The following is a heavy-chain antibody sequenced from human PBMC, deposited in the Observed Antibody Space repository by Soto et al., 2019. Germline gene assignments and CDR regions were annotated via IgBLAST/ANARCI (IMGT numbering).Heavy chain of an antibody. CDR3: ARSVEVNGAHIDY. CDR1: GFCIMGSY. D-gene: IGHD2-2*01. J-gene: IGHJ4*02. CDR2: VYYTWST. V-gene: IGHV4-59*01. Sequence: SDTLSLTCSFCGFCIMGSYWSLMRQSQGNGLEWLVYVYYTWSTNYSPSLRSRVSISVDTSKNEFSLRLSSVTAADTAVYFCARSVEVNGAHIDYWGQGTQVTVSS.